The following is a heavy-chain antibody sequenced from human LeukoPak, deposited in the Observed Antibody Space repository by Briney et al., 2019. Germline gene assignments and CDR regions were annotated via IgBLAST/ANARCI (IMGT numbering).Heavy chain of an antibody. D-gene: IGHD2-2*01. CDR2: LSGSGGRT. CDR1: GFTFSSYS. CDR3: AKSSDGSTSFDQ. V-gene: IGHV3-23*01. Sequence: GGSLRLSCAASGFTFSSYSMNWVRQAPGKGLEWVSALSGSGGRTYYADSVKGRFTISRDNSKNTLYLQINSLRAEDMALYYCAKSSDGSTSFDQWGQGTLVTVSS. J-gene: IGHJ4*02.